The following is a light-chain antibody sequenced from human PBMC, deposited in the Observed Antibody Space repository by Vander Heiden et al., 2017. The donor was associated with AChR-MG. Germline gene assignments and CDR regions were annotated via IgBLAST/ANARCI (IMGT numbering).Light chain of an antibody. J-gene: IGLJ2*01. CDR3: NARDSSSNHRV. CDR1: SLGSNY. V-gene: IGLV3-19*01. Sequence: SSQPTQDPAVSVALGQTVRITCEGDSLGSNYASWYKQKPGQAPVLVIYDKSNRPSGIPARFSGSSSGNTATLTITGAQAEDEADYYCNARDSSSNHRVFGGGTKLTVL. CDR2: DKS.